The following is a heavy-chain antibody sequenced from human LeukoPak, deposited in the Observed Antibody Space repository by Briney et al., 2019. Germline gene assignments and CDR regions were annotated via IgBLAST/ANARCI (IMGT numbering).Heavy chain of an antibody. Sequence: GRSLRLSCAASGFTFDDYAMHWVRQAPGKGLEWVSGISWNGGTSAYADSVRGRFTISRDNAKNSLYLQMNSLRAEDTALYCCAKDNHYYDTSGSLDYWGQGTLVTVSS. J-gene: IGHJ4*02. V-gene: IGHV3-9*01. CDR2: ISWNGGTS. D-gene: IGHD3-22*01. CDR1: GFTFDDYA. CDR3: AKDNHYYDTSGSLDY.